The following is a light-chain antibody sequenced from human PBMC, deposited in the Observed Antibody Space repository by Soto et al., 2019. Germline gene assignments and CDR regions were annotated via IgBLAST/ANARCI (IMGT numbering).Light chain of an antibody. CDR1: QGISHY. CDR2: DAS. CDR3: QKYDSARWT. J-gene: IGKJ1*01. V-gene: IGKV1-27*01. Sequence: DVQMTQSPSSLSASVGDRVTITCRASQGISHYVAWYQQKAGKVPKILIYDASTLQSGVPSRVSGSGSGTDFTLTISSLEPEDVAPYYSQKYDSARWTFGQGTKVEIK.